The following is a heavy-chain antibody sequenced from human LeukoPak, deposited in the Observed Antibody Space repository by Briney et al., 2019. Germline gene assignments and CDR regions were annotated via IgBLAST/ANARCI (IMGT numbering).Heavy chain of an antibody. CDR3: ARGTAHYYGSGSYFPFDY. D-gene: IGHD3-10*01. J-gene: IGHJ4*02. CDR2: IKQDGSEK. V-gene: IGHV3-7*01. CDR1: GFTFSSYW. Sequence: GGSLRLSCAASGFTFSSYWMSWVRQAPGKGLEWVANIKQDGSEKYYVDSVKGRFTISRDNAKNSLYLQMNSLRAEDTAVYYCARGTAHYYGSGSYFPFDYWGQGTLVTVSS.